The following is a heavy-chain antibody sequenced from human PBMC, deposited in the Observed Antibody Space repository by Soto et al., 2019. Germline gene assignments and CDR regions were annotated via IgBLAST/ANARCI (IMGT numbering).Heavy chain of an antibody. CDR2: MNPNSGNT. Sequence: ASVKVSCKASGYTFTSYDINWVRQATGQGLEWVGWMNPNSGNTGYAQKFQGRVTMTRNTSISTAYMELSSLRSEDTAVYYCLFGPSSGWYLGGYYYYYGMDVWGQGTTVTVSS. D-gene: IGHD6-19*01. J-gene: IGHJ6*02. CDR1: GYTFTSYD. CDR3: LFGPSSGWYLGGYYYYYGMDV. V-gene: IGHV1-8*01.